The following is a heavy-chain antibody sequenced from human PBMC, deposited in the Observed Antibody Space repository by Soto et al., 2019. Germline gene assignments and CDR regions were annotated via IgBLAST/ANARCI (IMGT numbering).Heavy chain of an antibody. J-gene: IGHJ3*02. Sequence: ASVKVSCKASGYTFTSYGINWVRQATGQWLEWMGWMNPNSGNTGYAQKFQGRVTMTRNTSISTAYMELSSLRSEDTAVYYCAGGSIVVVPAAIHAFDIWGQGTMVTVSS. V-gene: IGHV1-8*01. CDR3: AGGSIVVVPAAIHAFDI. D-gene: IGHD2-2*01. CDR2: MNPNSGNT. CDR1: GYTFTSYG.